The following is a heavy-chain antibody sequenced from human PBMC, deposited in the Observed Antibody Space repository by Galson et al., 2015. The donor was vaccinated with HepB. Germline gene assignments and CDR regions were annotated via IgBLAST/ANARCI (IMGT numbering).Heavy chain of an antibody. V-gene: IGHV3-15*01. Sequence: SLRLSCAASGFTFSNAWMSWVRQAPGKGLEWVGRIKSKTDGGTTDYAAPVKGRFTISRDDSKNTLYLQMNSLKTEDTAVYYCTTKLYCGGDCYTFDYWGQVTLVTISS. CDR1: GFTFSNAW. J-gene: IGHJ4*02. CDR2: IKSKTDGGTT. CDR3: TTKLYCGGDCYTFDY. D-gene: IGHD2-21*02.